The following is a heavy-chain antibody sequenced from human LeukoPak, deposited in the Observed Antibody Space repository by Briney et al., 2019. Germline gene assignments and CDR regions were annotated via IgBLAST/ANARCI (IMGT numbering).Heavy chain of an antibody. V-gene: IGHV3-64*04. CDR3: AKPAYDSSGQCFDY. CDR1: GFTFSAYA. D-gene: IGHD3-22*01. CDR2: ISSNGGST. Sequence: PGGSLRLSCSASGFTFSAYAMHWDRQAPGKGLEYVSAISSNGGSTYYADSVKGRFTISRDNSKNTLYLQMNSLRAEDTAVYYCAKPAYDSSGQCFDYWGQGTLVTVSS. J-gene: IGHJ4*02.